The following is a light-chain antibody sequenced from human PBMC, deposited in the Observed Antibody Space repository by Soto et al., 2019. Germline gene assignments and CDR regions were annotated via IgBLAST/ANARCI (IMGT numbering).Light chain of an antibody. V-gene: IGLV2-14*01. CDR2: DVS. CDR3: SSYTSSSTRV. CDR1: SSDVGGYNY. J-gene: IGLJ2*01. Sequence: QSALTQPASVSGSPGQSITICCTGTSSDVGGYNYVSWYQQHPGKAPKLMIYDVSNRPSGVSNRFSGSKSGNTASLTISGLQAEDEAEYYCSSYTSSSTRVFGGGTKLTVL.